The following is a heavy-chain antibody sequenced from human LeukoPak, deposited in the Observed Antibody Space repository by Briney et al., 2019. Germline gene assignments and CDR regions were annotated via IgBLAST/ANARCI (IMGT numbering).Heavy chain of an antibody. CDR1: GFTFSNYN. V-gene: IGHV3-21*01. J-gene: IGHJ4*02. CDR2: ISSSSSAYT. Sequence: GGSLRLSCAASGFTFSNYNMNWVRQAPGKGLEWVSSISSSSSAYTYYADSVRGRFTISRDNAKNSLYLQMNSLRAEDAAVYYCARDLVPYSNSYYFDYRGQGTLVTVSS. CDR3: ARDLVPYSNSYYFDY. D-gene: IGHD4-11*01.